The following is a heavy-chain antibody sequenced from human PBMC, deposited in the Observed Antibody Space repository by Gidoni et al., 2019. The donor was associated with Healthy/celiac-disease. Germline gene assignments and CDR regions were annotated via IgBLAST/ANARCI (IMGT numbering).Heavy chain of an antibody. CDR1: GFTFSSYA. J-gene: IGHJ3*02. D-gene: IGHD1-26*01. Sequence: EVQLVVSGGGLVQPGGSLRLSCAASGFTFSSYAMHWVRQAPGKGLEYVSAISSNGGSTYYANSVKGRFTISRDNSKNTLYLQMGSLRAEDMAVYYCARDNELLSGVDAFDIWGQGTMVTVSS. CDR3: ARDNELLSGVDAFDI. CDR2: ISSNGGST. V-gene: IGHV3-64*01.